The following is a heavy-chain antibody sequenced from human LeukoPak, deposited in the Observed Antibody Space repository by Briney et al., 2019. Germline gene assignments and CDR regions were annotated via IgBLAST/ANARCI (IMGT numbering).Heavy chain of an antibody. CDR3: AREGYTSGSDAFDI. CDR2: ISYSGST. D-gene: IGHD6-19*01. Sequence: SETLSLTCTVSGGSVSSSSYYWTWIRQPPGNGLEWIGYISYSGSTSYSPSLKSRVNISVDTSTKQFSLNLSSVTAADTAVYYCAREGYTSGSDAFDIWGQGTMVTVSS. V-gene: IGHV4-61*01. CDR1: GGSVSSSSYY. J-gene: IGHJ3*02.